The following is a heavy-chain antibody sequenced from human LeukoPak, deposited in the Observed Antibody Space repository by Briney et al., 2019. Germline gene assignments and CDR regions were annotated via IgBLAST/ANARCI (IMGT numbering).Heavy chain of an antibody. V-gene: IGHV1-2*02. D-gene: IGHD6-19*01. CDR3: ARGGIAVAGTPISLDY. CDR1: GYTFTGYY. J-gene: IGHJ4*02. Sequence: ASVKVSCKASGYTFTGYYMHWVRQAPGQGLEWMGWINPNSGGTNYAQKFQGRVTMTRDTSISTAYMELGRLRSDDTAVYYCARGGIAVAGTPISLDYWGQGTLVTVSS. CDR2: INPNSGGT.